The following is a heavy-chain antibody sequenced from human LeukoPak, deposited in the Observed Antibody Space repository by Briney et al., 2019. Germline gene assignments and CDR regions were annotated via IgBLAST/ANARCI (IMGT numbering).Heavy chain of an antibody. Sequence: GGSLRLSCAASGFTFSSYWMSWVRQAPGKGLEWVANIKQDGSEKYYVDSVKGRFTISRDNAKNSLYLQMNSLRAEDTAVFYCARDSDSSGWYYYYYGMDVWGQGTTVTVSS. D-gene: IGHD6-19*01. CDR1: GFTFSSYW. CDR2: IKQDGSEK. V-gene: IGHV3-7*01. CDR3: ARDSDSSGWYYYYYGMDV. J-gene: IGHJ6*02.